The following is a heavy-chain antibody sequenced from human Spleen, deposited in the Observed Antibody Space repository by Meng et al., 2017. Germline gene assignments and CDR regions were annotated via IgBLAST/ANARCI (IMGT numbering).Heavy chain of an antibody. CDR3: AKDTSDGYSYGYFDY. D-gene: IGHD5-18*01. V-gene: IGHV3-9*03. CDR1: GFTFDDYA. Sequence: SLKISCEGAGFTFDDYAMHWVRQAPGKGLEWVSGISWNSGSIGSADSVKGRFTISRDNAMNSLYLQMNSLSAEEMALYYCAKDTSDGYSYGYFDYWGQGTLVTVSS. CDR2: ISWNSGSI. J-gene: IGHJ4*02.